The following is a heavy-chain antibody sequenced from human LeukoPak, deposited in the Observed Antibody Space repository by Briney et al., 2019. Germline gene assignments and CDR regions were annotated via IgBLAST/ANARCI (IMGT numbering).Heavy chain of an antibody. J-gene: IGHJ4*02. Sequence: PSETLSLTCTVSGGSINSYYWSWIRQPPGKGLEWIGYIYYSGSTSYNPSLKSRVTISVDTSKKQFPLKLSSVTAADTGVYYCASTTYRRGRYNFDFWGQGTLVTVSS. CDR3: ASTTYRRGRYNFDF. CDR2: IYYSGST. V-gene: IGHV4-59*01. CDR1: GGSINSYY. D-gene: IGHD6-19*01.